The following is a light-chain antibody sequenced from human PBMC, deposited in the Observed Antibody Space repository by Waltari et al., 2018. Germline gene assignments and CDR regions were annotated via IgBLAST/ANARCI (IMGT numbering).Light chain of an antibody. CDR1: SSNIGSNY. CDR2: RNN. CDR3: AAWDDSLSGRV. V-gene: IGLV1-47*01. J-gene: IGLJ3*02. Sequence: QSVLTPPPSASGTPGQRVTISCSGSSSNIGSNYVYWYQQLPGTAPKLLIYRNNQRPSGVPDRFCGSKSGTSASLAISGLRSEDEADYYCAAWDDSLSGRVFGGGTKLTVL.